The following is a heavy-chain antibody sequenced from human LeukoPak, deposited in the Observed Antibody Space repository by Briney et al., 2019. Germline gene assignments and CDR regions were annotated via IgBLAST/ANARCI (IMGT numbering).Heavy chain of an antibody. CDR1: GFTFSSYA. CDR3: AKDLGRYRNNYFDY. J-gene: IGHJ4*02. V-gene: IGHV3-23*01. Sequence: WGSLRLSCAASGFTFSSYAMSWVRQAPEKGLEWVSTISGSGGGTYYADSVKGRFTISRDDSKNTLYLQMNSLRAEDTAVYYCAKDLGRYRNNYFDYWGQGTLVTVSS. D-gene: IGHD1-26*01. CDR2: ISGSGGGT.